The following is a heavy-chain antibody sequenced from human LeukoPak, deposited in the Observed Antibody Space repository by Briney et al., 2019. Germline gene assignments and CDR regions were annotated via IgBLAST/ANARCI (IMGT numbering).Heavy chain of an antibody. CDR2: IYYSGST. CDR3: ARDGDYYDSSGYYFDY. J-gene: IGHJ4*02. CDR1: GGSISSGDYY. V-gene: IGHV4-30-4*08. Sequence: SQTLSLTCTVSGGSISSGDYYWSWIRQPPGEGLEWIGYIYYSGSTYYNPSLKSRVTISVDTSKNQFSLKLSSVTAADTAVYYCARDGDYYDSSGYYFDYWGQGTLVTVSP. D-gene: IGHD3-22*01.